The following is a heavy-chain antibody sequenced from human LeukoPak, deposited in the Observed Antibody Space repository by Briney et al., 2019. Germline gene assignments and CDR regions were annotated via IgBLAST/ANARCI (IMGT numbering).Heavy chain of an antibody. CDR1: GFTFSNYV. J-gene: IGHJ4*02. CDR3: AKVRAPSGWFNSDY. CDR2: ISGSGDPT. D-gene: IGHD6-19*01. Sequence: GGSLRLSCAASGFTFSNYVMSWVRQAPGKGLEWVSGISGSGDPTYYADSVKGRFTISRDNSKNTLYLQMNSLRVEDTAAYYCAKVRAPSGWFNSDYWGQGTLVTVSS. V-gene: IGHV3-23*01.